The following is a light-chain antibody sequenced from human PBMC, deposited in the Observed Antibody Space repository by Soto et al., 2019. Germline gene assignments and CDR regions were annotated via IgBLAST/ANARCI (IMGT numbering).Light chain of an antibody. CDR2: NVN. V-gene: IGLV2-11*01. CDR1: SSDVGNYAY. Sequence: QSVLIQPPSVSGSPGQSVTISCTGTSSDVGNYAYVSWYQQHPGTVPKPMIYNVNTQPSGVPDRFSGSKSGNTASMTISGLQAEDEADYYCCSYAGTRTWVFGGGTKVTVL. J-gene: IGLJ3*02. CDR3: CSYAGTRTWV.